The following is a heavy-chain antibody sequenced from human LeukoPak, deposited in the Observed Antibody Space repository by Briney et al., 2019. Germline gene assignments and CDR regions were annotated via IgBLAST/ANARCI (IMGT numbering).Heavy chain of an antibody. CDR1: VYTFTSYY. Sequence: ASVKVSCKGSVYTFTSYYMHWVRQAPGQGLEWMGIVNPSGGSTSYAQKFQGRITMTRDMSTSTVYMELSSLRSEDTAVYYCARGRDLEEEGGEREDYWGQGTLVTVSS. CDR3: ARGRDLEEEGGEREDY. J-gene: IGHJ4*02. CDR2: VNPSGGST. V-gene: IGHV1-46*01. D-gene: IGHD3-3*01.